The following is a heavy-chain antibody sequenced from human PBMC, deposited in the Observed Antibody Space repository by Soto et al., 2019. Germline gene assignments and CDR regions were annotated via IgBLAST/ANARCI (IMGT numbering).Heavy chain of an antibody. CDR3: ARRYGSGFDY. J-gene: IGHJ4*02. CDR1: YGTSIGHD. V-gene: IGHV4-59*08. D-gene: IGHD3-10*01. CDR2: IYYSGST. Sequence: SEMLRLTWTVSYGTSIGHDGRCIRQPPGKGLEWIGYIYYSGSTNYNPSLKSRVTISVDTSKNQFSLKLSSVTAADTAVYYCARRYGSGFDYWGQGTLVTGSS.